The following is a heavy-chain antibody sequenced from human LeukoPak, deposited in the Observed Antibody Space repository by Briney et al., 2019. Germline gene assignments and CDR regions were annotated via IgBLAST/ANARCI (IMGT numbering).Heavy chain of an antibody. Sequence: ASVKVSCKASGGTFSSYAISWVRQAPGQGLEWMGWISAYNGNTNYAQKLQGRVTMTTDISTSTAYTELRSLRSDDTAVYYCARSTSLNWFDPWGQGTLVTVSS. J-gene: IGHJ5*02. V-gene: IGHV1-18*01. CDR2: ISAYNGNT. CDR3: ARSTSLNWFDP. D-gene: IGHD2-2*01. CDR1: GGTFSSYA.